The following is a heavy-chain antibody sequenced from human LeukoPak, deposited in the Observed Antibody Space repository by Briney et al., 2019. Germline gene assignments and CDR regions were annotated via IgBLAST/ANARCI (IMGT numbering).Heavy chain of an antibody. CDR2: IYNSGST. CDR1: GGSLSSYY. V-gene: IGHV4-59*08. Sequence: SETLSLTCTVSGGSLSSYYWSWIRQPPGKGLECIGYIYNSGSTNYNPSLKSRVSISVDTSKNQFSLKLSSVTAADTAVYYCARSAIDAFDIWGQGTMVTVSS. J-gene: IGHJ3*02. CDR3: ARSAIDAFDI. D-gene: IGHD6-25*01.